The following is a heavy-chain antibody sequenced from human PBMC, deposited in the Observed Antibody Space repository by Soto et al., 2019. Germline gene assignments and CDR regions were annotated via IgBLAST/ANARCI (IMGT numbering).Heavy chain of an antibody. J-gene: IGHJ1*01. CDR3: AKDLLRPYCSGGSCYSAYFQP. D-gene: IGHD2-15*01. CDR1: GFTFSSYA. CDR2: ISGSGGST. V-gene: IGHV3-23*01. Sequence: GGSLRLSCAASGFTFSSYAMSWVRQAPGKGLEWVSAISGSGGSTYYADSVKGRFTISRDNSKNTLYLQMNSLRAEDTAVYYCAKDLLRPYCSGGSCYSAYFQPWGQGTLVTVSS.